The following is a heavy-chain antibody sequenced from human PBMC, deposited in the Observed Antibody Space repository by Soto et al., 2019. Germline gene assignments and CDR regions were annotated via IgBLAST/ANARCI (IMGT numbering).Heavy chain of an antibody. CDR2: ISYDGSNK. CDR1: GFTFSSYA. D-gene: IGHD2-2*01. Sequence: GGSLRLSCAASGFTFSSYAMHWFRQAPGKGLEWVAVISYDGSNKYYADSVKGRFTISRDNSKNTLYLQMNSLRAEDTAVYYCARLVVPAACCATYWGQGTLVTVSS. CDR3: ARLVVPAACCATY. V-gene: IGHV3-30-3*01. J-gene: IGHJ4*02.